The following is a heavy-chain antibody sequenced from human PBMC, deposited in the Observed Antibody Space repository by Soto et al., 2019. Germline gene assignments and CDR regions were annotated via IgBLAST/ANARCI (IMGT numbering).Heavy chain of an antibody. CDR1: GGSISSSNW. V-gene: IGHV4-4*02. CDR3: ARDWFTEYSSSFGMDV. J-gene: IGHJ6*02. CDR2: IYHSGST. D-gene: IGHD6-6*01. Sequence: PSETLSLTCAVSGGSISSSNWWSWVRQPPGKGLEWIGEIYHSGSTNYNPSLKSRVTISVDKSKNQFSLKLSSVTAADTAVYYCARDWFTEYSSSFGMDVWGQGTTLTVSS.